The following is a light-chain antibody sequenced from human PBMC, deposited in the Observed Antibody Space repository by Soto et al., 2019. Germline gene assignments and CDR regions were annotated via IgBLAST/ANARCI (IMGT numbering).Light chain of an antibody. CDR1: SSNIGSNT. V-gene: IGLV1-44*01. CDR3: SVLDDSLTVR. Sequence: QSVLTQPPSASGTPGQRVTISCSGSSSNIGSNTVNWYQQLPGAAPKLLIYSNHRRPSGVPDRFSGSVSGTSASLAISDLQAEDEADYYCSVLDDSLTVRFGAGTKVTVL. J-gene: IGLJ1*01. CDR2: SNH.